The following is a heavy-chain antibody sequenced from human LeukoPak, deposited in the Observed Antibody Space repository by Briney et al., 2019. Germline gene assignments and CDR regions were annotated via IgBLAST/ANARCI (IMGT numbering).Heavy chain of an antibody. CDR1: GFTFSKYA. Sequence: GGSLRLSCAASGFTFSKYAMSWVRQVPGKGLEWVSTIDKSGAKTYYADSVKGRFTTSRDNSNSALYLQMNSLRAEDTAMYYCAKRDGFAEQNWSLGLWGRGTLATVSS. CDR3: AKRDGFAEQNWSLGL. CDR2: IDKSGAKT. V-gene: IGHV3-23*01. J-gene: IGHJ2*01. D-gene: IGHD1/OR15-1a*01.